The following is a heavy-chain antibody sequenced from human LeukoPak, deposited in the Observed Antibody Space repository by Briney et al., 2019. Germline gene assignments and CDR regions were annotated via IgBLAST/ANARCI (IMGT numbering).Heavy chain of an antibody. CDR3: ARSHYYYGMDV. CDR1: GGSFSGYY. J-gene: IGHJ6*02. CDR2: INHSGST. V-gene: IGHV4-34*01. Sequence: SETLSLTCAVYGGSFSGYYWSWIRQPPGKGLEWIGEINHSGSTNYNPSLKSRVTISVDTSKNQFSLKLSSVTAADTAVYYCARSHYYYGMDVWGQGTTVTVSS.